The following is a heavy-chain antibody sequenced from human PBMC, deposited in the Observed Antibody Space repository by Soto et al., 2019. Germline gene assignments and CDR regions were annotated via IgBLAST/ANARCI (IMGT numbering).Heavy chain of an antibody. D-gene: IGHD2-15*01. CDR1: GFTFSSYA. CDR3: RGVEYCSGGSCSIDD. Sequence: VRLLESGGGLVQPGGSLRLSCAASGFTFSSYAMSWVRQAPGKGLEWVSVISGSGGSTYYADSVKGRFTISRDNSKDTLYLQMNSLGVEDTAVYYGRGVEYCSGGSCSIDDWGQGTLVTVSS. J-gene: IGHJ4*02. V-gene: IGHV3-23*01. CDR2: ISGSGGST.